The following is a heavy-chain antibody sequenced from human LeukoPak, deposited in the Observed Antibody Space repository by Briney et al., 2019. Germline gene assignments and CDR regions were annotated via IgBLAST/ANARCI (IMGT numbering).Heavy chain of an antibody. D-gene: IGHD3-16*01. CDR3: ARCLHDKGCLGYFDY. Sequence: TLSLTCAISGDSVSSNSAAWTWIRQSPSRGLEWLGRTYYWSKWYNDYAVSVKDRITINSDTAKNEFSLHLNSVTPEDTAVYYCARCLHDKGCLGYFDYWGQGTLVTVSS. CDR1: GDSVSSNSAA. V-gene: IGHV6-1*01. CDR2: TYYWSKWYN. J-gene: IGHJ4*02.